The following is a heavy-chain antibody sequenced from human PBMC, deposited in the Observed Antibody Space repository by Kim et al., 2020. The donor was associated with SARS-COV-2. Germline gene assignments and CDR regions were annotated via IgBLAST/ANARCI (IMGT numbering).Heavy chain of an antibody. CDR2: ISYDGMNE. CDR3: ARGARAFDF. V-gene: IGHV3-30*04. CDR1: GFSFSLYA. J-gene: IGHJ3*01. Sequence: GGSLRLSCAASGFSFSLYAMHWVRQAPGKGLEWVAHISYDGMNEYYAESVRGRFTISRDNSKNTLFLLMNNLRVEDTALYYCARGARAFDFWVQGT.